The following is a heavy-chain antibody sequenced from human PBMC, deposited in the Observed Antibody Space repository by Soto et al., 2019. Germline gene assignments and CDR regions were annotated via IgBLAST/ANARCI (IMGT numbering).Heavy chain of an antibody. CDR2: INAGNGNT. V-gene: IGHV1-3*01. CDR3: AEGDDGYLAGFDP. D-gene: IGHD5-12*01. CDR1: GYTFTSYA. Sequence: QVQLVQSGAEVKKPGASVKVSCKASGYTFTSYAMHWVRQAPGQRLEWMGWINAGNGNTKYSQKFQGRVTITRDTPATTANMELSSLRSETTAVYSWAEGDDGYLAGFDPWGQGTLVTVSS. J-gene: IGHJ5*02.